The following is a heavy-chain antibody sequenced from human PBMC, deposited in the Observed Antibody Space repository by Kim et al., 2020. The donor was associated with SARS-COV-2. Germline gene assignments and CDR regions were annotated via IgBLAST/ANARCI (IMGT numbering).Heavy chain of an antibody. CDR2: IWYDGSNK. CDR3: ARMTGTTSGALKY. D-gene: IGHD1-1*01. V-gene: IGHV3-33*01. Sequence: GGSLRLSCAASGFTFSSYGMHWVRQAPGKGLEWVAVIWYDGSNKYYADSVKGRFTISRDNSKNTLYLQMNSLRAEDTAVYYCARMTGTTSGALKYWGQGTLVTVSS. CDR1: GFTFSSYG. J-gene: IGHJ4*02.